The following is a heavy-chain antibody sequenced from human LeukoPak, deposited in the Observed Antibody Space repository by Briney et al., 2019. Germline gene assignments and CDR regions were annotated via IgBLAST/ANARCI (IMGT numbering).Heavy chain of an antibody. CDR3: ARVHEGNYYDSSGYSLDY. J-gene: IGHJ4*02. CDR2: IIPIFGTA. Sequence: SVTVSCKASGGTFSSYAISWVRQAPGQGLEWMGGIIPIFGTANYAQKFQGRVTITADESTSTAYMELSSLRSEDTAVYYCARVHEGNYYDSSGYSLDYWGQGTLVTVSS. D-gene: IGHD3-22*01. CDR1: GGTFSSYA. V-gene: IGHV1-69*13.